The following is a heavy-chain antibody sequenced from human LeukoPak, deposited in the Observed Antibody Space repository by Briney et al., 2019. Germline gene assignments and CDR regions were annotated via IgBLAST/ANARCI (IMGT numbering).Heavy chain of an antibody. J-gene: IGHJ4*02. CDR3: AKDQQQPRAFDY. CDR2: ISGSGGST. D-gene: IGHD6-13*01. CDR1: GFTFSSYA. Sequence: GGSLRLSCAASGFTFSSYAMSWVRRAPGKGLEWASAISGSGGSTYYADSVKGRFTISRDNSKNTLYLQMNSLRAEDTAVYYCAKDQQQPRAFDYWGQGTLVTVSS. V-gene: IGHV3-23*01.